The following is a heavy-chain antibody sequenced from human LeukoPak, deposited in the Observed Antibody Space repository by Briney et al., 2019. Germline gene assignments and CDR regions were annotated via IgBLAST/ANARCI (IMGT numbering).Heavy chain of an antibody. J-gene: IGHJ4*02. Sequence: GESLKISCKGSGYSFTSYWIGWVRQMPGKGLEWMGIIYPGDSDTRYSPSFQGQVTISADKSISTAYLQWSSLKASDTAMYYCARPRVVGATRGGLDYWGQGTLVTVSS. CDR2: IYPGDSDT. D-gene: IGHD1-26*01. V-gene: IGHV5-51*01. CDR1: GYSFTSYW. CDR3: ARPRVVGATRGGLDY.